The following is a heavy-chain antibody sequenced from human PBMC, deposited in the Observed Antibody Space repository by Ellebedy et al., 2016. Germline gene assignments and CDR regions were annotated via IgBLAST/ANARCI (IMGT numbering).Heavy chain of an antibody. D-gene: IGHD2-21*02. J-gene: IGHJ5*02. Sequence: SETLSLTCTVSGGSISSYYWSWIRQPPGKGLEWIGYIYYSGSTNYNPSLKSRVTISVDTSKNQFSLKLSSVTAADTAVYYCARQRGIVVVTTQYNWFDPWGQGTLVTVSS. CDR3: ARQRGIVVVTTQYNWFDP. V-gene: IGHV4-59*08. CDR1: GGSISSYY. CDR2: IYYSGST.